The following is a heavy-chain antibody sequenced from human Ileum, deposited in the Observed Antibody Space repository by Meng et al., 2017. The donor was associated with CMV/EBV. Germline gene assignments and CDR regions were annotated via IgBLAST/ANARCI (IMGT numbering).Heavy chain of an antibody. J-gene: IGHJ4*02. CDR3: ARGVYSYDAS. D-gene: IGHD5-18*01. Sequence: QVQLQESGPGLVKPSQTLSLTCSVSGGSISSGNYYWSWIRQPAGKGLEWIGRIYTSGSTNYNPSLKSRVTISVDTSKNQFSLKLTSMTAADTAVYYRARGVYSYDASWGQGTLVTVSS. CDR2: IYTSGST. V-gene: IGHV4-61*02. CDR1: GGSISSGNYY.